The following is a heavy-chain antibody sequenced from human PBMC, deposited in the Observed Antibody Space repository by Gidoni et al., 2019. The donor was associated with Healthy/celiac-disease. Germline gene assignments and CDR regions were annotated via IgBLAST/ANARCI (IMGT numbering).Heavy chain of an antibody. Sequence: QVQLVESGGGVVQPGRSLRLSCAASGFTFSFYGMHWVRQAPGKGLEWVAVISYDGSNEYYADSVKGRFTISRDNSKNTLYLQMNSLRAEDTAVYYCAKSGISDTFDHWGQGTLVTVSS. J-gene: IGHJ4*02. V-gene: IGHV3-30*18. CDR1: GFTFSFYG. D-gene: IGHD5-18*01. CDR3: AKSGISDTFDH. CDR2: ISYDGSNE.